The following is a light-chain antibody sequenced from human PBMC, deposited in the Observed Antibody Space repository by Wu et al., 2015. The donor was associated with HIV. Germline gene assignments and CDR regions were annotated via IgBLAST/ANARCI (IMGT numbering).Light chain of an antibody. Sequence: EIVLTQSPDTLSLSPGERATLSCRASQSVSSNYLAWYQQKPGQAPWLLIFGASRRATGVPDRFSGSGSGTDFTLTISSLEPEDFAVYYCQQYSTSPWTFGHGTKVETK. CDR1: QSVSSNY. J-gene: IGKJ1*01. V-gene: IGKV3-20*01. CDR2: GAS. CDR3: QQYSTSPWT.